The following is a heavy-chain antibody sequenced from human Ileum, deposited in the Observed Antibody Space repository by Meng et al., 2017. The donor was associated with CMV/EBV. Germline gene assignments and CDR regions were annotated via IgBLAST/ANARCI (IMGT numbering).Heavy chain of an antibody. CDR3: ARGGGVAAAALDI. V-gene: IGHV1-69*02. CDR2: IIPILGIA. D-gene: IGHD6-13*01. J-gene: IGHJ3*02. CDR1: RGTFSSYT. Sequence: SVKVSCKASRGTFSSYTISWVRQAPGQGLEWMGRIIPILGIANYAQKFQGRVTITADKSTSTAYMELSSLRSEDTAVYYCARGGGVAAAALDIWGQGTMVTVSS.